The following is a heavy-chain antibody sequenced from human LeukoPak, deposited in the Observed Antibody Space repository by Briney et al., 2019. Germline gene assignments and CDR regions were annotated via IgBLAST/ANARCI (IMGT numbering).Heavy chain of an antibody. V-gene: IGHV4-39*02. Sequence: SETLSLTCTVSGGSNRSPSYYWGWIRQPPGKGLEWIGSIYYSGSTYYNPSLKSRVTLSVDTSKNQFSLKLSSVTAADTAVYYCARDPSSGSPDAFDIWGQGTMVTVSS. D-gene: IGHD1-26*01. CDR1: GGSNRSPSYY. J-gene: IGHJ3*02. CDR2: IYYSGST. CDR3: ARDPSSGSPDAFDI.